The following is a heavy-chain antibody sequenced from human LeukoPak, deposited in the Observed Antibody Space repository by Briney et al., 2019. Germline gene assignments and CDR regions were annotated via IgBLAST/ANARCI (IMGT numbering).Heavy chain of an antibody. CDR3: AGGDEIAVAGMGYYYYYMDV. Sequence: SVNVSCKASGGTFSSYAISWVRQAPGQGLEWMGGIIPIFGTANYAQKFQGRVTITADKSTSTAYMELSSLRSEDTAVYYCAGGDEIAVAGMGYYYYYMDVWGKGTTVTVSS. J-gene: IGHJ6*03. V-gene: IGHV1-69*06. CDR1: GGTFSSYA. D-gene: IGHD6-19*01. CDR2: IIPIFGTA.